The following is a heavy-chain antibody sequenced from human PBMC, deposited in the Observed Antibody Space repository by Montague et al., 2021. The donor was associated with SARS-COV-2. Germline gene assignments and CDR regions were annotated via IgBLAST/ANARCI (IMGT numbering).Heavy chain of an antibody. J-gene: IGHJ1*01. Sequence: SETLSLTCGVFGASIRGNPWSWLRKPPGKGLEWIGDVRDTGTTNYNPSVRSRANIFVDTSKAQFSLTLTSVNAADTAVYCCARFVKTGTTSAFDRWGQGTLVIVSS. CDR2: VRDTGTT. D-gene: IGHD3-3*02. CDR3: ARFVKTGTTSAFDR. V-gene: IGHV4-59*01. CDR1: GASIRGNP.